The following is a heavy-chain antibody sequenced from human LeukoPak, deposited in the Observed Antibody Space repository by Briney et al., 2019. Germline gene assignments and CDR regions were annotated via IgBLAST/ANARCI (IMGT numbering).Heavy chain of an antibody. CDR1: GGSISSSSYY. J-gene: IGHJ3*02. CDR3: ARVREAMIVVAYVAFDI. Sequence: KPSETLSLTCTVSGGSISSSSYYWGWIRQPPGKGLEWIGSIYYSGSTYYNPSLMSRVTISVDTSKNQFSLKLSSVTAADTAVYYCARVREAMIVVAYVAFDIWGQGTMVTVSS. V-gene: IGHV4-39*07. D-gene: IGHD3-22*01. CDR2: IYYSGST.